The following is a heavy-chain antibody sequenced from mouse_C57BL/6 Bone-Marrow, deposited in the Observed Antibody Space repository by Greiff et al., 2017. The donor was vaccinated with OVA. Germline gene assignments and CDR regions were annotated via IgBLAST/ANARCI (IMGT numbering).Heavy chain of an antibody. D-gene: IGHD1-1*01. Sequence: EVQLQQSGPVLVKPGASVKMSCKASGYTFTDYYMNWVKQSHGKSLEWIGVINPYNGGTSYNQKFKGKATLTVDKSSSTAYMELRSLTSEDSAVYYCARGYGSSYNYWGQGTTLTVSS. V-gene: IGHV1-19*01. CDR2: INPYNGGT. CDR1: GYTFTDYY. CDR3: ARGYGSSYNY. J-gene: IGHJ2*01.